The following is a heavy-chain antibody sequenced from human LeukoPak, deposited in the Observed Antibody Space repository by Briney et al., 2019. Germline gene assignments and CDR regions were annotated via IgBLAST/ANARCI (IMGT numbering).Heavy chain of an antibody. CDR2: ISYDGSNK. D-gene: IGHD3-10*01. V-gene: IGHV3-30*04. Sequence: PGRSLRLSCAASGFTFSSYAMHWVRQAPGKGLEWVAVISYDGSNKYYADSVKGRFTISRDNSKNTLYLQMNSLRAEDTAVYYCAKRGPSDYYYGMDVWGKGTTVTVSS. CDR3: AKRGPSDYYYGMDV. J-gene: IGHJ6*04. CDR1: GFTFSSYA.